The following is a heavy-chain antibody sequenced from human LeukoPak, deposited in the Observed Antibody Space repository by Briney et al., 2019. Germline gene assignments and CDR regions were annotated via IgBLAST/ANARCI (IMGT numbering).Heavy chain of an antibody. CDR1: GFTFSSYS. D-gene: IGHD6-19*01. V-gene: IGHV3-21*01. J-gene: IGHJ6*03. CDR2: ISSSSSYI. Sequence: GGSLRLSCAASGFTFSSYSMNWVRQAPGKGLEWVSSISSSSSYIYYADSVKGRFTISRDNAKNSLYLQMNSLRAEDTAVYYCVFSSGWYYYYYYMDVWGKGTTVTVSS. CDR3: VFSSGWYYYYYYMDV.